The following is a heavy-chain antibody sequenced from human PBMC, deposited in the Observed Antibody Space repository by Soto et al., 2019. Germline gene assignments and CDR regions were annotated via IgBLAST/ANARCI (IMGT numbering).Heavy chain of an antibody. J-gene: IGHJ6*03. Sequence: PGGSLRLSCAASGFTFSNAWMSGVRQAPGKGLEWVGRIKSKTDGGTTDYAAPVKGRFTISRDDSKNTLYLQMNSLKTEDTAVYYCTSGYPYYYYYMDVWGKGTTVTVSS. CDR3: TSGYPYYYYYMDV. CDR2: IKSKTDGGTT. V-gene: IGHV3-15*01. D-gene: IGHD3-3*01. CDR1: GFTFSNAW.